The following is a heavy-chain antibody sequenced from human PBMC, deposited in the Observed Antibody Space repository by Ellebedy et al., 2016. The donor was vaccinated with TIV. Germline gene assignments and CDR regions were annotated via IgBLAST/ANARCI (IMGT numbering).Heavy chain of an antibody. CDR3: ARDLVIYRIVGTTTFGY. CDR1: GFTFSSYW. Sequence: GESLKISCAASGFTFSSYWMSWVRQAPGKGLEWVANIKQDGSEKYYVDSVNGRFTISRDNAKNSLYLQMNSMRSEDTAMYYCARDLVIYRIVGTTTFGYWGQGTLFTVSS. CDR2: IKQDGSEK. D-gene: IGHD1-26*01. J-gene: IGHJ4*02. V-gene: IGHV3-7*01.